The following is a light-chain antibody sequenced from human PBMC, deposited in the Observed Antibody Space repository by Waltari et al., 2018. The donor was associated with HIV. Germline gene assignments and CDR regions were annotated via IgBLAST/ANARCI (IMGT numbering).Light chain of an antibody. CDR1: SSDVGNYNL. J-gene: IGLJ3*02. Sequence: QSALTQPASVSGSPGQSITISCTGTSSDVGNYNLVSWYQQHPGKAPQVIIYEVSKWPSGVSNRFSGSKAGNTASLTISGLQAEDEADYYCCSYAGSSTFWVFGGGTKLTVL. CDR2: EVS. CDR3: CSYAGSSTFWV. V-gene: IGLV2-23*02.